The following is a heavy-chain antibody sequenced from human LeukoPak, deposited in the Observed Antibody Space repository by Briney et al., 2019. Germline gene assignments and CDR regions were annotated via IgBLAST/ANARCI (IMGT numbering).Heavy chain of an antibody. CDR2: IDPGDSET. V-gene: IGHV5-51*01. CDR1: GYSFTYYW. J-gene: IGHJ3*02. CDR3: ARLNDGFDI. Sequence: GESLKISCKYSGYSFTYYWIGWVRQMPGKGLQWMGIIDPGDSETRYSPSFQGQVIITADKSISTAYLQWSSLKASDTAMYYCARLNDGFDIWGQGAMVIVSS.